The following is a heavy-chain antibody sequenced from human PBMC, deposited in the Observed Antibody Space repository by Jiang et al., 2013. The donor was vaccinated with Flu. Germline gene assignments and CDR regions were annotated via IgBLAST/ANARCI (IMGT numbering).Heavy chain of an antibody. CDR3: ASSQKKSVLRYFDWLLWTKENWFDP. CDR2: IYYSGST. CDR1: GGSISSYY. D-gene: IGHD3-9*01. J-gene: IGHJ5*02. Sequence: GSGLVKPSETLSLTCTVSGGSISSYYWSWIRQPPGKGLEWIGYIYYSGSTNYNPSLKSRVTISVDTSKNQFSLKLSSVTAADTAVYYCASSQKKSVLRYFDWLLWTKENWFDPGAREPWSPSPQ. V-gene: IGHV4-59*01.